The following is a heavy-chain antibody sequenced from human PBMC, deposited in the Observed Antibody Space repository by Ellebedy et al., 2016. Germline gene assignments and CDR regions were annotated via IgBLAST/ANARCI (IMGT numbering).Heavy chain of an antibody. CDR3: AKTRVGFATTDAFDI. CDR2: ISYDGSNK. CDR1: GITFSSYG. Sequence: GGSLRLXCAASGITFSSYGMHWVRQAPGKGLEWVAVISYDGSNKYYADSVKGRFTISRDNSKNTLYLQMNSLRAEDTAVYYCAKTRVGFATTDAFDIWGQGTMVTVSS. J-gene: IGHJ3*02. D-gene: IGHD4-11*01. V-gene: IGHV3-30*18.